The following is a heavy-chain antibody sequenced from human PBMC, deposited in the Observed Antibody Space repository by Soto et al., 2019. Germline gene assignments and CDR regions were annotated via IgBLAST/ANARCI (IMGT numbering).Heavy chain of an antibody. J-gene: IGHJ5*02. D-gene: IGHD4-17*01. V-gene: IGHV4-34*01. CDR2: INHSGST. CDR3: ARFVYDYGDYDWFDP. Sequence: ETLSLTCAVYGGSFSGYYWSWIRQPPGKGLEWIGEINHSGSTNYNPSLKSRVTISVDTSKNQFSLKLSSVTAADTAVYYCARFVYDYGDYDWFDPWGQGTLVTVSS. CDR1: GGSFSGYY.